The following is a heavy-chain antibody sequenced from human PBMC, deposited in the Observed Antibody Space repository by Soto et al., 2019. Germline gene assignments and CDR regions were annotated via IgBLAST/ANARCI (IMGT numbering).Heavy chain of an antibody. CDR3: AHQSRGNRFPSAY. Sequence: QITLKESGPALVKPTQTLTLTCTFSGFSLSTTGVAVGWIRQPPGKALEWLALIYWDDDKHYSPSLKSRLTITKDTSKNQVVLTMTNMDPVDTARYFCAHQSRGNRFPSAYWGQGILVTVSS. D-gene: IGHD5-18*01. CDR1: GFSLSTTGVA. J-gene: IGHJ4*02. V-gene: IGHV2-5*02. CDR2: IYWDDDK.